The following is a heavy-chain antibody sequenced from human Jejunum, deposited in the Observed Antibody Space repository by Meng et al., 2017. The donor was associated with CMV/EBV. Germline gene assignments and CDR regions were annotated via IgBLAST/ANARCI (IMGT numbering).Heavy chain of an antibody. Sequence: VSSGSNYWNWIRQPPGKGLEWIEYIHNSGSTNYNPSLKGRVTISVDTSKNQFSLKLRSVTAADTAVYYCARQNIYGNYYYYYGMDFWGQGTTVTVSS. D-gene: IGHD5-18*01. CDR3: ARQNIYGNYYYYYGMDF. V-gene: IGHV4-61*07. CDR2: IHNSGST. J-gene: IGHJ6*02. CDR1: VSSGSNY.